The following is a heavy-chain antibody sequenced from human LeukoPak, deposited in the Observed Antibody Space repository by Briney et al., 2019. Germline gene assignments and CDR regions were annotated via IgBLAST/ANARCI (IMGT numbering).Heavy chain of an antibody. CDR2: IYDNGRT. J-gene: IGHJ5*02. CDR3: ARDRTMVRGVTGGFDP. D-gene: IGHD3-10*01. CDR1: GASISSGDYY. Sequence: KTSETLSLTCTVSGASISSGDYYWTWIRQPPGKGLEWIGYIYDNGRTDFNPSLKSRVTISVDRSKNQFSLKLSSVTAADTAVYYCARDRTMVRGVTGGFDPWGQGTLVTVSS. V-gene: IGHV4-30-2*01.